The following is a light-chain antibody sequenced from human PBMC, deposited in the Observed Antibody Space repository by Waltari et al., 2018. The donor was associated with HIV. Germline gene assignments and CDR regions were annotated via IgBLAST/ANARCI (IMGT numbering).Light chain of an antibody. CDR2: MIS. CDR1: QTLVHSDGNTY. J-gene: IGKJ2*01. Sequence: DLVMTQTPLSFPVSLGHPASTSRRSRQTLVHSDGNTYLTWLQQRPGQPPRLLIYMISNRFSGVPDRFSGSGAGTDFTLKIRRVEAEDVGIYYCMQATQFPHTFGQGTKLEIK. CDR3: MQATQFPHT. V-gene: IGKV2-24*01.